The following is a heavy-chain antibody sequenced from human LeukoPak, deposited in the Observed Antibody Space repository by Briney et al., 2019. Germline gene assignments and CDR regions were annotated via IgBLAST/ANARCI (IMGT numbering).Heavy chain of an antibody. CDR2: ISSSGRTI. CDR1: GFTFSTYE. Sequence: QSGGSLRLSCAASGFTFSTYEMNWVRQAPGKGLEWISYISSSGRTIYYADSVKGRFIISRDNAKNSLFLQMDSLRAEDTAVYYCAKDDNYIRFLSWGQGTLVTVSS. J-gene: IGHJ5*02. CDR3: AKDDNYIRFLS. V-gene: IGHV3-48*03. D-gene: IGHD3-16*01.